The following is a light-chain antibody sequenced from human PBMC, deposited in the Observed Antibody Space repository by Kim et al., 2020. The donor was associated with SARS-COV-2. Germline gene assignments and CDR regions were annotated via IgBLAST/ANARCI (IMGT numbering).Light chain of an antibody. CDR2: ASS. Sequence: AIRMTQSPSTLSASTGDRVTITCRATQGVNIYLAWYQQKPGKAPKLLISASSTLQSGVPSRFTGSGAGTDFTLTINSLQSEDFATYYCQQYYTYPLTFGGGTKVDMK. CDR3: QQYYTYPLT. V-gene: IGKV1-8*01. CDR1: QGVNIY. J-gene: IGKJ4*01.